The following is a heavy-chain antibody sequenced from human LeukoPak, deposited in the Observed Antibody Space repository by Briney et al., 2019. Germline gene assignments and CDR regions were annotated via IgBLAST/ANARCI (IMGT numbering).Heavy chain of an antibody. V-gene: IGHV3-7*01. D-gene: IGHD1-26*01. Sequence: GGSLRLSCAASGFTFTTYFMTWVRQAPGKGLEWVAHINKDGSEKYYVDSVKGRFTISRDNAKNSLYLQMNSLGPEDTAVYYCARDPYSGNYGNYYYYYMDVWGKGTTVTISS. J-gene: IGHJ6*03. CDR1: GFTFTTYF. CDR2: INKDGSEK. CDR3: ARDPYSGNYGNYYYYYMDV.